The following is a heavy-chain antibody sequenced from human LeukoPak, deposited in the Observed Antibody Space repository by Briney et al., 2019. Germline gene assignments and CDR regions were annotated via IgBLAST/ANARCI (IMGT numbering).Heavy chain of an antibody. CDR3: AKSSTFYYYYSMDV. Sequence: GGSLRLSCAASGFTFSSYAMSWVRQAPGKGVEWVSAISGSGGSTYYADSVKGGFTISRDNSKNTLYLQMNSLRAEDTAVYYCAKSSTFYYYYSMDVWGKGTTVTVSS. CDR1: GFTFSSYA. J-gene: IGHJ6*03. V-gene: IGHV3-23*01. CDR2: ISGSGGST.